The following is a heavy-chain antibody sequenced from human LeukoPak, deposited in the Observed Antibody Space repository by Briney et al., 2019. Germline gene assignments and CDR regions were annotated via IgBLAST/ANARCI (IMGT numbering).Heavy chain of an antibody. Sequence: GRSLRLSCAASGFTFSSYAMHWVRQAPGKGLEWVAVISYDGSNKYYADSVKGRFTISRDNSKNTLYLQMNSLRAEDTAVYYCAKGGAITNIDYWGQGTLVTVSS. CDR3: AKGGAITNIDY. D-gene: IGHD1-20*01. V-gene: IGHV3-30-3*01. CDR1: GFTFSSYA. J-gene: IGHJ4*02. CDR2: ISYDGSNK.